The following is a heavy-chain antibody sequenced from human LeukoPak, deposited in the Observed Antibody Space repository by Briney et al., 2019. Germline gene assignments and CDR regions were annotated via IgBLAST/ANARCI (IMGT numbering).Heavy chain of an antibody. CDR1: GFTFTTYN. J-gene: IGHJ4*02. CDR2: ISSNGDII. D-gene: IGHD3-22*01. Sequence: GGSLRLSCAASGFTFTTYNFNWVRQAPGKGLEWMSYISSNGDIIYYADSVKGRFTISRDIAKNSLYLQMNSLRVEDTAVYYCAKDFNGPHHYDSSGLYDYWGQGTLVTVSS. V-gene: IGHV3-48*01. CDR3: AKDFNGPHHYDSSGLYDY.